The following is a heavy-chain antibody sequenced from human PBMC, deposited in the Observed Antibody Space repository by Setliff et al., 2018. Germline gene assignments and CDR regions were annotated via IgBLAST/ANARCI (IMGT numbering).Heavy chain of an antibody. J-gene: IGHJ4*02. CDR3: ARTCSGSGCYAGLES. CDR1: GFTFSSYS. CDR2: VSGSGMTR. D-gene: IGHD2-15*01. Sequence: GGSLRLSCAASGFTFSSYSLNWVRQAPGKGLQWVSSVSGSGMTRDYTDSVKGRFTVSRDNSKNTLYLQMNSLRPEDTAVYYCARTCSGSGCYAGLESWGQGTPVTVSS. V-gene: IGHV3-48*01.